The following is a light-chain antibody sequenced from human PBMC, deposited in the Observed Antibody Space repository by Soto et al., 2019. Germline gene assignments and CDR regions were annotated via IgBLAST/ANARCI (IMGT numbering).Light chain of an antibody. V-gene: IGLV1-44*01. CDR1: SSNIGINT. CDR2: SNH. Sequence: QSVLTQPPSASGTPGQRVTISCSGSSSNIGINTVNWYQQLPGTAPKLLIYSNHQRPSGVPDRFSGSKSGTSASLAISGLQSEDEADYYCAAWDDSLNVLVFGGGTKLTVL. J-gene: IGLJ2*01. CDR3: AAWDDSLNVLV.